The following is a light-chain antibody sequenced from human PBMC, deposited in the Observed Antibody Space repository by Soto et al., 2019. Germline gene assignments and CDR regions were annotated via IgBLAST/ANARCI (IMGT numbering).Light chain of an antibody. V-gene: IGLV1-47*02. CDR3: AAWDARLSGPV. J-gene: IGLJ2*01. CDR2: TNN. Sequence: QAVLTQPPSASGTPGQRVTISCSGSSSNIGSNYIYWYQQIPGTAPTIVIYTNNQRPSGVPDRFSGSKSGTSASLAISGLRSEDEAVYYCAAWDARLSGPVFGGGTQLTVL. CDR1: SSNIGSNY.